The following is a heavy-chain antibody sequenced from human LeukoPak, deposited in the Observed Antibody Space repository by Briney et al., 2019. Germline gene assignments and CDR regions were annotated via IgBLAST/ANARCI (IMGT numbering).Heavy chain of an antibody. Sequence: GRSLRLSCAASGFTFSSYGMHWVRQAPGKGLEWVAVISYDGSNKYYADSVKGRFTISRDNSKNTLYLQMNSLRAEDTAVCYCAKALRYFDWYFDYWGQGTLVTVSS. D-gene: IGHD3-9*01. J-gene: IGHJ4*02. CDR1: GFTFSSYG. CDR2: ISYDGSNK. CDR3: AKALRYFDWYFDY. V-gene: IGHV3-30*18.